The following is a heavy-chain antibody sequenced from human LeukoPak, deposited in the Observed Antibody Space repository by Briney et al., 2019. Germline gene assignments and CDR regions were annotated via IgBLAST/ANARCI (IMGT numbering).Heavy chain of an antibody. Sequence: GASVKVSCKASGYTFTGYYMHWVRQAPGQGLEWMGWINPNSGGTNCAQKFQGWVTMTRDTSISTAYMELSSLRSEDTAVYYCATEYYYDSSGYFWGQGTLVTVSS. CDR3: ATEYYYDSSGYF. D-gene: IGHD3-22*01. V-gene: IGHV1-2*04. CDR2: INPNSGGT. J-gene: IGHJ4*02. CDR1: GYTFTGYY.